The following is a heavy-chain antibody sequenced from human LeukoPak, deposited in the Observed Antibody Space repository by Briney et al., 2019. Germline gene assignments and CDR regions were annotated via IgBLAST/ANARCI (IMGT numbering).Heavy chain of an antibody. CDR3: VRGNSSRRAFDY. Sequence: SQTLSLTCAISGDSVSSNSVAWNWIRQSPSRGLEWLGRAYYRSKWYNDYAVSVKSRITLNPDTSKNQFSLQLSSVTPEDTAVYYCVRGNSSRRAFDYWGQGTLVTVSS. CDR1: GDSVSSNSVA. V-gene: IGHV6-1*01. D-gene: IGHD2-2*01. J-gene: IGHJ4*02. CDR2: AYYRSKWYN.